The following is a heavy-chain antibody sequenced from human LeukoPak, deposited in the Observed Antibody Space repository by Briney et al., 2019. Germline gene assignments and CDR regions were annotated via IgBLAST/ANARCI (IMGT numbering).Heavy chain of an antibody. Sequence: GGSLRLSCAASGFTFSIYSMNWVRQAPGKGLEWVSSISRSSEYIYYADSVKGRFTISRDNSKNTLYLQMNSLRAEDTAVYYCARDTYYYDSSGYFTYWGQGTLVTVSS. J-gene: IGHJ4*02. CDR2: ISRSSEYI. V-gene: IGHV3-21*01. CDR1: GFTFSIYS. CDR3: ARDTYYYDSSGYFTY. D-gene: IGHD3-22*01.